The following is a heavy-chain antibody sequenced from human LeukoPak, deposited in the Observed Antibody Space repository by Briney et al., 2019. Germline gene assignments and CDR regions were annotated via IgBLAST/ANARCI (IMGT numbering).Heavy chain of an antibody. V-gene: IGHV4-34*01. Sequence: SETLSLTCAVYGGSFSGYYWSWIRQPPGKGLEWIGEINHSGSTNYNPSLKSRVTISVDTSKNQFSLKLSSVTTADTAVYYCARGRIAVAGSRLNYMDVWGKGTTVTVSS. CDR2: INHSGST. D-gene: IGHD6-19*01. J-gene: IGHJ6*03. CDR1: GGSFSGYY. CDR3: ARGRIAVAGSRLNYMDV.